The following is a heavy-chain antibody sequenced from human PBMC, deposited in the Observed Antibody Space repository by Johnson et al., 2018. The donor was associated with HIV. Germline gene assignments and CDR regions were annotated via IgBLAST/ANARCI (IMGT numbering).Heavy chain of an antibody. CDR1: GFTFDDYG. D-gene: IGHD2-21*01. Sequence: QVQLVESGGGVVRPGGSLRLSCAASGFTFDDYGMTLVRQAPGKGLEWVAVIAYDGSYKYSTDSLKGRFTISRDNSKNTLYLQMNSLRMEDTAVYYCAKSTQASILSESRPYGAFDMWGQGTMVTVSS. V-gene: IGHV3-30*18. CDR2: IAYDGSYK. CDR3: AKSTQASILSESRPYGAFDM. J-gene: IGHJ3*02.